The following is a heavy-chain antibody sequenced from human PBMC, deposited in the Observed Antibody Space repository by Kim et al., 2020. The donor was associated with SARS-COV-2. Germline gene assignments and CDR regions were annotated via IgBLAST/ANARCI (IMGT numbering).Heavy chain of an antibody. CDR2: INGGGSNT. V-gene: IGHV3-23*01. D-gene: IGHD5-12*01. Sequence: GGSLRLSCAASRFTFNSYAMNWVRQAPGKGLEWVSTINGGGSNTYYADSVKGRFTISRDNSKNTLFLQMNSLRADDTALYYCAKSLATPGPYFDYWGQG. CDR1: RFTFNSYA. CDR3: AKSLATPGPYFDY. J-gene: IGHJ4*02.